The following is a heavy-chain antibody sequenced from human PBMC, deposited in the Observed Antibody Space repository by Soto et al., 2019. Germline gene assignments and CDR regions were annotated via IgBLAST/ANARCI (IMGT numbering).Heavy chain of an antibody. J-gene: IGHJ4*02. CDR1: GFSFSSYA. Sequence: DVQLLESGGGLVQPGGSLRLCCAASGFSFSSYAMVWVRQAPGKGLEWVSVISARGGSSYFADSVKGRFTISRDNSKNVLYLEMNSLRAEDTAIYFCAKGSIEYSASVDNWGQGTLVLVSS. CDR3: AKGSIEYSASVDN. V-gene: IGHV3-23*01. CDR2: ISARGGSS. D-gene: IGHD4-4*01.